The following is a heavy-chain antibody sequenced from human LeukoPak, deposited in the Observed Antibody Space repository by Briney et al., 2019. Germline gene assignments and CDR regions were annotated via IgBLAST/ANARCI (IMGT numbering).Heavy chain of an antibody. CDR2: IYYSGST. CDR3: ATLPYRDYGGKIRPGYYYYMDV. Sequence: SETLSLTCTVSGGSISSSSYYWGWIRQPPGKGLEWIGSIYYSGSTYDNPSLKSRVTISVDTPKNQFSLKLSSVTAADTAVYYCATLPYRDYGGKIRPGYYYYMDVWGKGTTVTISS. V-gene: IGHV4-39*01. D-gene: IGHD4-23*01. CDR1: GGSISSSSYY. J-gene: IGHJ6*03.